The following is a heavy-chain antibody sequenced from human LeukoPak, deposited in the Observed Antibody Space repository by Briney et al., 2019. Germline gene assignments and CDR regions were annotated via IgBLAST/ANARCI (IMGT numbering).Heavy chain of an antibody. CDR1: GFTFSDYY. CDR2: ISSSGSTM. Sequence: GGSLRLSCAASGFTFSDYYMSWIRQAPGKGLEWVSYISSSGSTMYYADSVKGRFTISRDNAKNSLYLQMNSLRAEDTAVYYCTKDARYSTSWYYFDSWGQGTLVTVSS. D-gene: IGHD6-13*01. V-gene: IGHV3-11*01. CDR3: TKDARYSTSWYYFDS. J-gene: IGHJ4*02.